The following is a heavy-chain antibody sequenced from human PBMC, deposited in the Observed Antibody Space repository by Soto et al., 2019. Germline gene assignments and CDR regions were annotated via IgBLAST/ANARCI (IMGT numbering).Heavy chain of an antibody. CDR2: ISSSGSTI. Sequence: GGSLRLSCAASGFTFSSYEMNWVRQAPGKGLEWVSYISSSGSTIYYADSVKGRFTISSGNAKNSLYLQMNSLRAEDTAVYYCARDPGFWCFDYWGQGTLVAVSS. D-gene: IGHD2-8*01. V-gene: IGHV3-48*03. J-gene: IGHJ4*02. CDR1: GFTFSSYE. CDR3: ARDPGFWCFDY.